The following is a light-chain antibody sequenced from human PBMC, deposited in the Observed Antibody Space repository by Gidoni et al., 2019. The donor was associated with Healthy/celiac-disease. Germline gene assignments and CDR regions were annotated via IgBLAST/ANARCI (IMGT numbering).Light chain of an antibody. V-gene: IGKV1-39*01. J-gene: IGKJ2*01. Sequence: DIQMTQSPSSLSASVGDRVTITCRASQSISSYLNWYQQKPGKAPKLLIYAASSLQSGVPSRFSGSGSGTDFTLTLRRLQPDDFATYYCQQSYSTPRTFGQGTKLEIK. CDR2: AAS. CDR3: QQSYSTPRT. CDR1: QSISSY.